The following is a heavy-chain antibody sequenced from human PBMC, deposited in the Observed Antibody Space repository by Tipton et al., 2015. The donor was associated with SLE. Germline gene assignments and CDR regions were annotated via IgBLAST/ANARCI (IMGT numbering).Heavy chain of an antibody. CDR2: INHTGST. V-gene: IGHV4-34*01. D-gene: IGHD5-12*01. CDR3: ARDAKCPITSAEYFDL. CDR1: GGSFSGYN. J-gene: IGHJ2*01. Sequence: TLSLTCAVYGGSFSGYNWSWIRQPPGKGLQWIGEINHTGSTNYNPSLKSRVTISVDTSKNQFSLKLSSVTAADTAVYYCARDAKCPITSAEYFDLWGRGTQVTVSS.